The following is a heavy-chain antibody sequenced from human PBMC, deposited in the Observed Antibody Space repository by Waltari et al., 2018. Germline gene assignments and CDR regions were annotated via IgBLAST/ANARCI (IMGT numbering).Heavy chain of an antibody. J-gene: IGHJ5*02. CDR2: FEPEYGEA. Sequence: QLQLVQSGAEVKKPGASVKVSCRVSGYSLTESALRLVREAPGKGLEWLGGFEPEYGEAVYAQEFQGRVTMTEDTSKDTAYMELSSLTYEDTAVYYCTRDRVGYCSGGTCYSRWFDPWGQGTLVTVSS. D-gene: IGHD2-15*01. V-gene: IGHV1-24*01. CDR3: TRDRVGYCSGGTCYSRWFDP. CDR1: GYSLTESA.